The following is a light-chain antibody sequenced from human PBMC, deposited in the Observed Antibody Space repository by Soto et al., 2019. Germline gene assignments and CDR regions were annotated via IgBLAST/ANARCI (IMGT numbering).Light chain of an antibody. CDR2: VAS. CDR1: QDISNH. J-gene: IGKJ4*01. V-gene: IGKV1-33*01. CDR3: QLYDNLLLT. Sequence: DIQMPQSPSSLSASVGDRVTITCQASQDISNHLNGYQQKPGKAPKLRIYVASNLDTGVPSRFSGSGSGTEFTFTISSLQPEDVATYYCQLYDNLLLTFAGGTKVDI.